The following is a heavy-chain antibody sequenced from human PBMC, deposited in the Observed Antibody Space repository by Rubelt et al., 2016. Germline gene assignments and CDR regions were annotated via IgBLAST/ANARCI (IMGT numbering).Heavy chain of an antibody. CDR3: ARHESAGSSWPFDD. D-gene: IGHD6-13*01. J-gene: IGHJ4*02. CDR2: IYYSGSA. Sequence: QVQLQESGPGLVKPSETLSLTCAVSGGSISTYYWSWIRQPPGKGLEWIGYIYYSGSANYNPSLKSRVTISVDTSKNQFSLQRTFVPATDTAVYYGARHESAGSSWPFDDWGKGTQVTVSS. CDR1: GGSISTYY. V-gene: IGHV4-59*08.